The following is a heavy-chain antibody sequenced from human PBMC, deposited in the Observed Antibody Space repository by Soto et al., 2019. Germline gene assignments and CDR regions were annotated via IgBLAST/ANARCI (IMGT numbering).Heavy chain of an antibody. V-gene: IGHV3-23*01. D-gene: IGHD3-10*01. CDR2: ISGSGGST. J-gene: IGHJ6*02. Sequence: EVQLLESGGGLVQPGGSLRLSCAASGFTFSSYAMSWVRQAPGKGLEWVSAISGSGGSTYYADSVKGRFTISRDNSKNTLDLQMNSLRAEDTAVYYCAKGSNVLLWFGEAHYYYGMDVWGQGTTVTVSS. CDR3: AKGSNVLLWFGEAHYYYGMDV. CDR1: GFTFSSYA.